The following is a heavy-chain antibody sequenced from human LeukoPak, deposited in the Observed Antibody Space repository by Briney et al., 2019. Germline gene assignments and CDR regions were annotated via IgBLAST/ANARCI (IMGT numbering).Heavy chain of an antibody. CDR2: IYYSGST. V-gene: IGHV4-39*01. CDR3: AALRSGTIFGVVIIPYFDY. J-gene: IGHJ4*02. D-gene: IGHD3-3*01. CDR1: GGSISSSSYY. Sequence: SETLSLTCTVSGGSISSSSYYWGWIRQPPGKGLEWIGSIYYSGSTYYNPSLKSRVTISVDTSKNQFSLKLSSVTAADMAVYYCAALRSGTIFGVVIIPYFDYWGQGTLVTVSS.